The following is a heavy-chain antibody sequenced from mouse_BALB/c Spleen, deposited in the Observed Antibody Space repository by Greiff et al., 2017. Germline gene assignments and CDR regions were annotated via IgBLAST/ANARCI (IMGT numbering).Heavy chain of an antibody. CDR2: IYHCSGNT. CDR1: GYTITDYY. V-gene: IGHV1-84*02. D-gene: IGHD1-1*01. Sequence: VQLHQSGPELVKPGASVKLSCNASGYTITDYYTNWWKQQSGKGIEWIGWIYHCSGNTKYNEKFKGKATLTVDTSSSTAYMQLNSLTSEDTAVYFSDRSGGRSTVVAYYAMDYWGQGTSVTVSA. J-gene: IGHJ4*01. CDR3: DRSGGRSTVVAYYAMDY.